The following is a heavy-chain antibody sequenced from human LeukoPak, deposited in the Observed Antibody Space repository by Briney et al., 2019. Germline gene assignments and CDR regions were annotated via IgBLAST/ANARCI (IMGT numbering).Heavy chain of an antibody. Sequence: GGSLRLSCAASGFTFSSYGMHWVHQAPGKGLEWVAFIRYDGSNKYYADSVKGRFTISRDNSKNTLYLQMNSLRAEDTAVYYCAKDYAYYYDSSGYYYVREYYFDYWGQGTLVTVSS. J-gene: IGHJ4*02. D-gene: IGHD3-22*01. CDR2: IRYDGSNK. V-gene: IGHV3-30*02. CDR3: AKDYAYYYDSSGYYYVREYYFDY. CDR1: GFTFSSYG.